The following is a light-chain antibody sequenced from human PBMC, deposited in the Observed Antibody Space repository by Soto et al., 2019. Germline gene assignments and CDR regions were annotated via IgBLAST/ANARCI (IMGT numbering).Light chain of an antibody. CDR2: DNN. J-gene: IGLJ2*01. CDR3: GTWDSSLSAGGVV. CDR1: TSNIGTYY. Sequence: QSVLTQPPSVSAAPGQKVTISCSGSTSNIGTYYVSWYQQLPGTAPKLLIYDNNKPPSGIPDRFSGSKSGTSATLDITGLQTGDEADYYCGTWDSSLSAGGVVFGGGTQLTVL. V-gene: IGLV1-51*01.